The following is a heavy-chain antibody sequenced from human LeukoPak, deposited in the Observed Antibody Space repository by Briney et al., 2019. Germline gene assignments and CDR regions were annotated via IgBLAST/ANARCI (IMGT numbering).Heavy chain of an antibody. D-gene: IGHD3-22*01. Sequence: PSETLSLTCAVYGGSFSGYYWSGLRQPPGKGLEWIGEINHSGSTNYNPSLKSRVTISVDTSKNQFSLKMSSVTAADTAVYYCARGLSTPRYYYDSSGYYRTYYYYYMDVWGKGTTVTVSS. CDR3: ARGLSTPRYYYDSSGYYRTYYYYYMDV. J-gene: IGHJ6*03. CDR2: INHSGST. CDR1: GGSFSGYY. V-gene: IGHV4-34*01.